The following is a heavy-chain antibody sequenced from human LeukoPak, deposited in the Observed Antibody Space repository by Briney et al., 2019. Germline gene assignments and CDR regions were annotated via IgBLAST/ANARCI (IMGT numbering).Heavy chain of an antibody. J-gene: IGHJ6*03. V-gene: IGHV1-18*01. Sequence: ASVKVSCKASGYTFTSYGISWVRQAPGQGLEWMGWISAYNGNTNYAQELQSRVTMTTDTSTSTAYMELRSLRSDDTAVYYCARDGIAARPHYMDVWGKGTTVTVSS. CDR3: ARDGIAARPHYMDV. D-gene: IGHD6-6*01. CDR1: GYTFTSYG. CDR2: ISAYNGNT.